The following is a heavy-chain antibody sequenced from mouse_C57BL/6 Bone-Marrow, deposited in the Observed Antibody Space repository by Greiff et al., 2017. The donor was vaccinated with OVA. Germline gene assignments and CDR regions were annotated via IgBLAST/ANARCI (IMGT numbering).Heavy chain of an antibody. J-gene: IGHJ2*02. V-gene: IGHV1-59*01. CDR1: GYTFTNYW. Sequence: QVQLQQPGAELVRPGTSVKLSCKASGYTFTNYWMHWVKQRPGQGLEWIGVIAPADSYINYNQKFKGRATLTVDTSSSTAYMHLSSLTSEDSAVYYCAHGGSRFYLDYWGQGTSLTVSS. CDR3: AHGGSRFYLDY. CDR2: IAPADSYI. D-gene: IGHD1-1*01.